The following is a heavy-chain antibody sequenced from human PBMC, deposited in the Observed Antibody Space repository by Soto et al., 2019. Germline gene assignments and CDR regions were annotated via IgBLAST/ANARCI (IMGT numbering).Heavy chain of an antibody. Sequence: GGSLRLSCAASGFLFSNAWMSWVRQGPGKGLEWVARIKSQSDGGATEYAAAVKGRFTISRDDSNNAVYLQMDSLTSDDTAVYYCITDTIKLWTYDYWGQGTPVTVSS. CDR1: GFLFSNAW. CDR2: IKSQSDGGAT. V-gene: IGHV3-15*01. J-gene: IGHJ4*02. CDR3: ITDTIKLWTYDY. D-gene: IGHD3-16*01.